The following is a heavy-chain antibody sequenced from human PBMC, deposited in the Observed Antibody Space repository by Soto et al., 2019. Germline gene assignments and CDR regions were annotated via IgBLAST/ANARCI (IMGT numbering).Heavy chain of an antibody. CDR2: IYWDDVQ. D-gene: IGHD2-15*01. Sequence: QITLKESGPTLLKPTQTLTLTCTVSGFSLSTSGVGVGWIRQSPGKSLEWLALIYWDDVQRYNPSLKTRLTITKDDSRSPVVLTMTNMDPVDTATYYCAHSPCSGGTCYLFDYWGQGALVTVSS. CDR1: GFSLSTSGVG. V-gene: IGHV2-5*02. CDR3: AHSPCSGGTCYLFDY. J-gene: IGHJ4*02.